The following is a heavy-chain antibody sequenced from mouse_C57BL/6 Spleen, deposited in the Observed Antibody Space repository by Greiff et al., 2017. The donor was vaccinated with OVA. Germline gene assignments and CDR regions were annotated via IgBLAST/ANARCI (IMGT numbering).Heavy chain of an antibody. CDR1: GYAFTNYL. CDR2: INPGSGGT. CDR3: ARERDWYFDV. Sequence: VHLVESGAELVRPGTSVKVSCKASGYAFTNYLIEWVKQRPGQGLEWIGVINPGSGGTNYNEKFKGKATLTADKSSSTDYMQLSSLTSEDSAVYFCARERDWYFDVWGTGTTVTVSS. V-gene: IGHV1-54*01. J-gene: IGHJ1*03.